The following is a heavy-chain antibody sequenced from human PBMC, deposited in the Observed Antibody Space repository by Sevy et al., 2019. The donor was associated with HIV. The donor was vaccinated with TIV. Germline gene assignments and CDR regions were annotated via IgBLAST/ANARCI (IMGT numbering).Heavy chain of an antibody. V-gene: IGHV3-33*01. CDR2: IWYDGRTE. Sequence: GGSLRLSCVASGFTFRSFSMHWVRQAPGKGLEWVAAIWYDGRTERYADSVQGRFTISRDNSKQTLHLQMNNLRSEDTALYYCARDAERVIVPTAGFDSWGQGPLITVSS. D-gene: IGHD1-1*01. CDR3: ARDAERVIVPTAGFDS. J-gene: IGHJ5*01. CDR1: GFTFRSFS.